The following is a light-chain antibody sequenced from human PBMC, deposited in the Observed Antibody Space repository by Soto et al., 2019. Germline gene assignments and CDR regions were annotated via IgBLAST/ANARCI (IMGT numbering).Light chain of an antibody. J-gene: IGKJ1*01. Sequence: DIQMTQSPSSLSASVGDRVTITCRASQTISSYLNWYQQKPGKAPKLLIYAASSLQSGVPSRFSGSGSGTDFTLTISSLQPDDFATYSCQHYNAYSRTFGQGTKVEVK. CDR2: AAS. V-gene: IGKV1-39*01. CDR1: QTISSY. CDR3: QHYNAYSRT.